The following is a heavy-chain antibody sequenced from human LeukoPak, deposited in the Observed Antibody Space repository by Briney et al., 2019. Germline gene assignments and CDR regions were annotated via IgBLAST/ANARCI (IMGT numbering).Heavy chain of an antibody. CDR3: ARRNYDYVWHYYYYYMDV. Sequence: GESLKISCKGSGYSFTSYWIGWVRQMPGKGLEWMGIIYPGVSDTRYSPSFQGQVTISADKSISTAYLQWSSLKASDTAMYYCARRNYDYVWHYYYYYMDVWGKGTTVTVSS. CDR1: GYSFTSYW. D-gene: IGHD3-16*01. CDR2: IYPGVSDT. J-gene: IGHJ6*03. V-gene: IGHV5-51*01.